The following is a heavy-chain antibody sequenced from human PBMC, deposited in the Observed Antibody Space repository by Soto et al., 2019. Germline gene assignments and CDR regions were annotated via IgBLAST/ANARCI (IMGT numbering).Heavy chain of an antibody. D-gene: IGHD3-3*01. CDR1: GFTFSSYG. V-gene: IGHV3-30*18. J-gene: IGHJ6*02. CDR2: ISYDGSNK. CDR3: AKDVLRFLEWLAFYGMDV. Sequence: QVQLVESGGGVVQPGRSLRLSCAASGFTFSSYGMHWVRQAPGKGLEWVAVISYDGSNKYYADSVKGRFTISRDNSKNTLYLSMNSLRAEDTAVYYCAKDVLRFLEWLAFYGMDVWGQGTTVTVSS.